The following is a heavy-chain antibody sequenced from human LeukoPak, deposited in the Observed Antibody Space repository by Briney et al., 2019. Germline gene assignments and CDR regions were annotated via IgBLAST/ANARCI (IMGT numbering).Heavy chain of an antibody. J-gene: IGHJ3*02. V-gene: IGHV1-2*02. CDR3: ASAAAGTAGAFDI. D-gene: IGHD6-13*01. CDR2: INPNSGGT. Sequence: ASVKVSCKASGYTFTGYYMHWVRQAPGQGLEWMGWINPNSGGTNYAQKFQGRVTMTRDTYISTAYMELSRLRSDDTAVYYCASAAAGTAGAFDIWGQGTMVTVSS. CDR1: GYTFTGYY.